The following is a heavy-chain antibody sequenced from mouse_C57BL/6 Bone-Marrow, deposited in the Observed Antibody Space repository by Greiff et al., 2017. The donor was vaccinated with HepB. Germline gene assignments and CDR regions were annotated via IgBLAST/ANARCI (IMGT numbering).Heavy chain of an antibody. V-gene: IGHV7-3*01. CDR3: ARPPFDLTGIYAMDY. Sequence: EVKLMESGGGLVQPGGSLSLSCAASGFTFTDYYMSWVRQPPGKALEWLGFIRNKANGYTTEYSASVKGRFTISRDNSQSILYLQMNALRAEDSATYYCARPPFDLTGIYAMDYWGQGTSVTVSS. CDR2: IRNKANGYTT. D-gene: IGHD4-1*01. CDR1: GFTFTDYY. J-gene: IGHJ4*01.